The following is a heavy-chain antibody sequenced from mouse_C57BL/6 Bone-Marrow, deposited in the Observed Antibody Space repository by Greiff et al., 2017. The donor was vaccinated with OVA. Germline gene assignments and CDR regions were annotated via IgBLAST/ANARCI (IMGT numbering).Heavy chain of an antibody. CDR3: ASPTAPYFDY. CDR1: GFTFSSYT. Sequence: VQLKESGGGLVKPGGSLKLSCAASGFTFSSYTMSWVRQTPEKRLEWVATISGGGGNTYYPDSVKGRFTISRDNAKNTLYLQMSSLRSEDTALYYCASPTAPYFDYWGQGTTLTVSS. J-gene: IGHJ2*01. CDR2: ISGGGGNT. V-gene: IGHV5-9*01. D-gene: IGHD3-1*01.